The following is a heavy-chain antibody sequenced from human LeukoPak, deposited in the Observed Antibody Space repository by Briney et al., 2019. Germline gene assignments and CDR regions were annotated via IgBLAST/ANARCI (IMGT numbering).Heavy chain of an antibody. V-gene: IGHV3-30*03. J-gene: IGHJ2*01. CDR1: GFAVGYFG. Sequence: LSCYGSGSGFAVGYFGRLWLGQGLGNEWMGWAVVERDGGHKVYSDSVKGRLYISRDNSKNTAFLQMDSLRAEDAAVYFCAREHSHSNWFFDLWGPGTPVTVSS. CDR3: AREHSHSNWFFDL. D-gene: IGHD4-11*01. CDR2: VERDGGHK.